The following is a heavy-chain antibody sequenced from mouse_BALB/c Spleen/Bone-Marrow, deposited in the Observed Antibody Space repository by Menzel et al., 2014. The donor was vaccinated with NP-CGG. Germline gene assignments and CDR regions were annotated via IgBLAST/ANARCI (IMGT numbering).Heavy chain of an antibody. D-gene: IGHD2-14*01. CDR1: GYTFTDHA. V-gene: IGHV1S137*01. J-gene: IGHJ4*01. CDR2: ISGYYGDA. CDR3: ARSGKVRNAMDY. Sequence: QVQLKQSGAKLVRPGVSVKISCKGPGYTFTDHAIHWVKRSHAKSLEWIGVISGYYGDAIYNQKFKGKATMTVDKSSSTAYMELARLTSEDSAIYYCARSGKVRNAMDYWGQGTSVTVSS.